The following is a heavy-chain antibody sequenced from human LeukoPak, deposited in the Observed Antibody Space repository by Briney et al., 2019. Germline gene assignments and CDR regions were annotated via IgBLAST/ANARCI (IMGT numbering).Heavy chain of an antibody. CDR2: INPNSGGT. V-gene: IGHV1-2*04. Sequence: ASVKLSCKASGYTFTSYYMHWVRQDPGQGLEWMGWINPNSGGTNYAQKFQGWVTMTRDTSISTAYMELSRLRSDDTAVYYCARLDNWFDPWGQGTLVTVSS. CDR3: ARLDNWFDP. CDR1: GYTFTSYY. J-gene: IGHJ5*02. D-gene: IGHD2-2*03.